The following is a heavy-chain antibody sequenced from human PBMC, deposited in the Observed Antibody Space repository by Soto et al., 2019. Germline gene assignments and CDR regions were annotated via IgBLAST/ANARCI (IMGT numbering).Heavy chain of an antibody. CDR1: GGSINSYY. CDR2: IYSSGST. Sequence: LALTCTVSGGSINSYYWSWIRQPPGEGLEWIGYIYSSGSTTYNPSLKSRVTISVDSSNNQFSLNLSSVTAADTAVYYCARVGGYSGYAASWGQGTLVTVSS. CDR3: ARVGGYSGYAAS. V-gene: IGHV4-59*01. J-gene: IGHJ5*02. D-gene: IGHD5-12*01.